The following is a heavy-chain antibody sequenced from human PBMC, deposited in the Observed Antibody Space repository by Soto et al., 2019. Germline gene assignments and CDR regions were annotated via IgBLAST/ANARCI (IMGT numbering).Heavy chain of an antibody. Sequence: EVQLLESGGGLVQPGGYLRLSCAAAGFTFSIYAMSWVRQAPGKGLEWVSAISGSGGSTYYADSVKGRFTISRDNSKNTLYLQMNSLRADDTAVYYCAKATRGGAATLIRDYCGQGTLVTVSS. J-gene: IGHJ4*02. CDR3: AKATRGGAATLIRDY. CDR2: ISGSGGST. V-gene: IGHV3-23*01. D-gene: IGHD6-13*01. CDR1: GFTFSIYA.